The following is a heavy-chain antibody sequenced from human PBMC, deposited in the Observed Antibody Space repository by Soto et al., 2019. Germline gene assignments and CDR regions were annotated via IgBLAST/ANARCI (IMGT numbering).Heavy chain of an antibody. V-gene: IGHV4-4*02. Sequence: PSETLALACAVSGGSISSSNRWRWVRQPPGKGLEWIGEIYHSGSTNYNPSLKSRVTISVDKSKNQFSLKLSSVTAADTAVYYCARDQGYCISTSCSYYYHGMDVWGQGTTVT. D-gene: IGHD2-2*01. CDR1: GGSISSSNR. CDR3: ARDQGYCISTSCSYYYHGMDV. J-gene: IGHJ6*02. CDR2: IYHSGST.